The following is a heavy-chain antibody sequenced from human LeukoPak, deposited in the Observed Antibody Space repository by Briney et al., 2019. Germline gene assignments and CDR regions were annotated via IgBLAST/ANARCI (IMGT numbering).Heavy chain of an antibody. V-gene: IGHV1-18*01. CDR3: ARDDSCSGDKCVSLGGFDV. D-gene: IGHD3-16*01. CDR1: GYSFKNYG. Sequence: ASVKVSCKASGYSFKNYGMTWVRQAPGQGLEWMGWVNSDTGSTVSAQAFEGRVALTTDTSTNTIHMELRSLTSDATAVYFCARDDSCSGDKCVSLGGFDVWGQGTTVIVSS. CDR2: VNSDTGST. J-gene: IGHJ3*01.